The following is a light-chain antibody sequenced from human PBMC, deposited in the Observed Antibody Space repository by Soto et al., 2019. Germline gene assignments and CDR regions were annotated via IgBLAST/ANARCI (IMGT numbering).Light chain of an antibody. CDR3: QQVNNYPLT. J-gene: IGKJ4*01. V-gene: IGKV1-9*01. CDR2: AAS. CDR1: QALGSY. Sequence: IQLTQSPSSLSASVGDRVTITCRASQALGSYLAWYQQKPGKAPKLLIYAASTLQSGVPSRFSGSESGTDFTLTISSLQPEDFGTYYCQQVNNYPLTFGGGTKVEIK.